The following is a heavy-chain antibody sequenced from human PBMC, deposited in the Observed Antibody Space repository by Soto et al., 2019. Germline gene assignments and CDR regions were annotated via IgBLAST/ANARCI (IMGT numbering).Heavy chain of an antibody. CDR2: INGGGGST. J-gene: IGHJ4*02. CDR3: AKDKVCGGGSCYYDY. Sequence: EVQLLEAGGDLIQPGGSLRLSCAASGFTFSSYTMTWVRQAPGKGLEWVSAINGGGGSTYYADSVKGRFTISRDNSKDTLYLQMNSLRAEDTAVYYCAKDKVCGGGSCYYDYWGQGTLVTVSS. CDR1: GFTFSSYT. V-gene: IGHV3-23*01. D-gene: IGHD2-15*01.